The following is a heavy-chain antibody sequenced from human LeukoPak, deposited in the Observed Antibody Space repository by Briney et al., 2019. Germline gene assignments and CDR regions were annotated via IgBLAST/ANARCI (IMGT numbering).Heavy chain of an antibody. J-gene: IGHJ4*02. Sequence: ASVKVSCKASSYTFTSYGIRWVRQAPGQGLEWMGWISAYNGNTNYAQKLQGRVTMTTDTSTSTAYMELRSLRSDDTAVYYCARDSSSGGFDYWGQGTLVTVSS. CDR3: ARDSSSGGFDY. CDR2: ISAYNGNT. CDR1: SYTFTSYG. V-gene: IGHV1-18*01. D-gene: IGHD6-6*01.